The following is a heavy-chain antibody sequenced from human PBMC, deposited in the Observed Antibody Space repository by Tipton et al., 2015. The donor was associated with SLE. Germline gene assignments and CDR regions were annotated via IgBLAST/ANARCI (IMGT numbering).Heavy chain of an antibody. Sequence: TLSLTCTVSGGSISGYYWSWIRQPAGKGLEWIGRVYSSGSTIYNPSLKSRITLSLDTSKNQFSLKLNSVTAADTAVYYCARDSTFYRFWGEGTLVTVSS. V-gene: IGHV4-4*07. J-gene: IGHJ4*02. CDR2: VYSSGST. CDR1: GGSISGYY. CDR3: ARDSTFYRF. D-gene: IGHD6-13*01.